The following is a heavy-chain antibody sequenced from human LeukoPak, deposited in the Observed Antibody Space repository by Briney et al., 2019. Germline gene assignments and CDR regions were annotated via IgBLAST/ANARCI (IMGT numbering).Heavy chain of an antibody. J-gene: IGHJ4*02. CDR3: ARERRGMTQLDY. Sequence: SRTLSLTCTVSGGSISSGDYYWSWIRQPPGKGLEWIGYIYYSGITYYNPSLKSRVTISVDTSKNQFSLKLRSVTAADTAVYYCARERRGMTQLDYWGQGTLVTVSS. CDR1: GGSISSGDYY. V-gene: IGHV4-30-4*01. CDR2: IYYSGIT.